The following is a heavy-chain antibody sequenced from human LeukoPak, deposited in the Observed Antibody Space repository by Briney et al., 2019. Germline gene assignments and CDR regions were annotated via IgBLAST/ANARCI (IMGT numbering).Heavy chain of an antibody. CDR3: VRGADTGYSSAS. V-gene: IGHV3-74*01. J-gene: IGHJ5*02. CDR2: INSDGRST. D-gene: IGHD6-19*01. CDR1: GFTFSRYW. Sequence: GGSLRLSCAASGFTFSRYWMPWVRQAPGKGLVWVSRINSDGRSTNYADSVKGRFSISRDNAENTLYLQMNSLRVEDTAVYYCVRGADTGYSSASWGQGTLVTVSS.